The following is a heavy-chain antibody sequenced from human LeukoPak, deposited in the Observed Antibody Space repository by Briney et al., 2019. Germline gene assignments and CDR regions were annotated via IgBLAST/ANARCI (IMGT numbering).Heavy chain of an antibody. D-gene: IGHD6-19*01. CDR2: IKSKTDGGTT. CDR1: GFTFSSYS. Sequence: GGSLRLSCAASGFTFSSYSMSWVRQAPGKGLEWVGRIKSKTDGGTTDYAAPVKGRFTISRDDSKNTLYLQMDSLKTEDTAVYYCTTTIAVAEPRWGQGTLVAVSS. J-gene: IGHJ4*02. V-gene: IGHV3-15*01. CDR3: TTTIAVAEPR.